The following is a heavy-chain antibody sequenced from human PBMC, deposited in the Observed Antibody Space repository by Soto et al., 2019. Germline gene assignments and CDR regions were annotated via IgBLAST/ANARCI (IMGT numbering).Heavy chain of an antibody. J-gene: IGHJ6*03. V-gene: IGHV1-3*01. D-gene: IGHD3-3*01. CDR1: GYTFTSYA. CDR3: AREYDDYYYYMDV. CDR2: INAGNGNT. Sequence: QVQLVQSGAEVKKPGASVKVSCKASGYTFTSYAMHWVRQAPGQRLEWMGWINAGNGNTKYSQKFQGRVTITRDTTARTADKEQRSMRSSETTVYYCAREYDDYYYYMDVWGKGTTVTVSS.